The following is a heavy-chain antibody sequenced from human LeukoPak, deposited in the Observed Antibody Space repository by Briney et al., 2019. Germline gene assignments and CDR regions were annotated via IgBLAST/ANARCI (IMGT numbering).Heavy chain of an antibody. CDR1: GYSFTSYW. D-gene: IGHD2-21*01. Sequence: GESLKISCQGPGYSFTSYWIGWVRQMPGKGLEWMGIIYPGDSDTRYSPSFQGQVTISADKSISTAHLQWSSLKASDTAKYYCARLAYCGGDCYLYFDYWAREPWSPSP. CDR2: IYPGDSDT. J-gene: IGHJ4*02. CDR3: ARLAYCGGDCYLYFDY. V-gene: IGHV5-51*01.